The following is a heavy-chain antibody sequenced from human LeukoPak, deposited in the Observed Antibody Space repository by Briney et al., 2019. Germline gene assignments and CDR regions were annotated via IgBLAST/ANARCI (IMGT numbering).Heavy chain of an antibody. D-gene: IGHD2-8*01. V-gene: IGHV3-9*01. Sequence: GGSLRLSCAASGFTFDDYAMHWVRQAPGKGLEWVSGISWNSGSIGYADSVKGRFTISRDNAKNSLYLQMNSLRAEDTAVYYCARGYCTNGVCYKGAYYFDYWGQGTLVTVSS. CDR2: ISWNSGSI. CDR1: GFTFDDYA. CDR3: ARGYCTNGVCYKGAYYFDY. J-gene: IGHJ4*02.